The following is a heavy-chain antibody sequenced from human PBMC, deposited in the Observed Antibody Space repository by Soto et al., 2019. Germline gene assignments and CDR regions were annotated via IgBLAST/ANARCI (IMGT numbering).Heavy chain of an antibody. J-gene: IGHJ4*02. D-gene: IGHD3-22*01. CDR3: ARVRVLSRWAHYYDSSGYYYFDY. Sequence: PSETLSLTCAVYGGSFSGYYWSWIRQPPGKGLEWIGEINHSGSTNYNPSLKSRVTISVDTSKNQFSLKLSSVTAADTAVYYCARVRVLSRWAHYYDSSGYYYFDYWGQGTLVTVSS. CDR1: GGSFSGYY. CDR2: INHSGST. V-gene: IGHV4-34*01.